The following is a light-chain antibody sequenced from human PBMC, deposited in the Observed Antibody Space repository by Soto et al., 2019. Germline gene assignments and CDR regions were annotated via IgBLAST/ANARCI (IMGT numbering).Light chain of an antibody. V-gene: IGLV1-44*01. J-gene: IGLJ3*02. Sequence: QSVLTQPPSASGTPGQKVTISCSGSGSSIGSNPVNWFQQLPGAAPTLLIYLNDQRPSGVPARFSGSKSGTSASLAISGLQSEDEADYYCAVWDDSLHARVFGGGTKLTVL. CDR2: LND. CDR1: GSSIGSNP. CDR3: AVWDDSLHARV.